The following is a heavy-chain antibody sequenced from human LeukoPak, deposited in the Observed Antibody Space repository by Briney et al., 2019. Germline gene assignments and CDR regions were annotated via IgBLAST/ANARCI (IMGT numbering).Heavy chain of an antibody. CDR3: ARTDDSSGYSPDY. CDR1: GGTFSSYA. Sequence: SVKVSCKASGGTFSSYAISWVRQAPGQGLEWMGRIIPILGIANYAQKFQGRVTITADKSTSTAYMELSSLRSEDTAVYYCARTDDSSGYSPDYWGQGTLVTVSS. D-gene: IGHD3-22*01. CDR2: IIPILGIA. V-gene: IGHV1-69*04. J-gene: IGHJ4*02.